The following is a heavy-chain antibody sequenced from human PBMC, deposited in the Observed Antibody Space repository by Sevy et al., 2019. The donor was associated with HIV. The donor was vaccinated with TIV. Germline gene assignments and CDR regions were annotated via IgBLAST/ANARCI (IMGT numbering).Heavy chain of an antibody. J-gene: IGHJ4*02. Sequence: GGSLRLSCVASGCTFSDHYMEWVRQAPGKGLEWVGRTRNKADGYTTEYAASVKGRFTISRDESKNSLYVQMNSLKAEDTAVYYSATHAGIAAAGRVFDYWGQGTLVTVSS. CDR2: TRNKADGYTT. D-gene: IGHD6-13*01. V-gene: IGHV3-72*01. CDR3: ATHAGIAAAGRVFDY. CDR1: GCTFSDHY.